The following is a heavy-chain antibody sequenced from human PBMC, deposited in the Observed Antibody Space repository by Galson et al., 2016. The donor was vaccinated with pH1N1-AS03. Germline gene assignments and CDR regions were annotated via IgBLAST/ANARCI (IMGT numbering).Heavy chain of an antibody. CDR2: SYNSGST. J-gene: IGHJ4*02. V-gene: IGHV4-59*01. CDR1: GVSIRGYY. CDR3: ARGAPGDIGY. Sequence: EPLSLTCSVAGVSIRGYYCNLIRQTPGGGQEWIGYSYNSGSTDFNPSLKSRVTMSMDTSKNQFTLKLSSVSAEDTAVYYCARGAPGDIGYWGQGTLVTVSS. D-gene: IGHD2-21*02.